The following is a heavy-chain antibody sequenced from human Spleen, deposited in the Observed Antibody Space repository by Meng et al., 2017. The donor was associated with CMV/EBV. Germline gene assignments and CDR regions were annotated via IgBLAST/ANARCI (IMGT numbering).Heavy chain of an antibody. J-gene: IGHJ4*02. CDR2: INSDGSTT. V-gene: IGHV3-74*01. CDR3: ARVRYCDY. CDR1: GFTFSSHW. D-gene: IGHD2-15*01. Sequence: GESLKISCAASGFTFSSHWMHWVRQTPGKGLVWVSRINSDGSTTNYADSVKGRFTISRDNAQNTLYLQMNSLRAEDTAVYYCARVRYCDYWGQGALVTVSS.